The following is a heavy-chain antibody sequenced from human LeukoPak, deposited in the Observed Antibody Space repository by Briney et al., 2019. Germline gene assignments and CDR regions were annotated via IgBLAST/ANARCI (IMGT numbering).Heavy chain of an antibody. D-gene: IGHD1-26*01. Sequence: GGSLRLSCAASGFTFSSHWMSWVRQAPGKGLEWVANIKQDGSEKYYVDSVEGRFTISRDNAKNSLYLQMNSLRAEDTAVYYCARRRGSYSDDYWGQGTLVTVSS. CDR3: ARRRGSYSDDY. V-gene: IGHV3-7*01. J-gene: IGHJ4*02. CDR2: IKQDGSEK. CDR1: GFTFSSHW.